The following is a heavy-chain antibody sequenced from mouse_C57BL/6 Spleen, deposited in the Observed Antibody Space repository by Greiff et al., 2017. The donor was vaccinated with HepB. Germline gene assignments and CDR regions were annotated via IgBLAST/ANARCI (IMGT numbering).Heavy chain of an antibody. D-gene: IGHD1-1*01. V-gene: IGHV5-16*01. CDR3: ARGSDYYGSSPRYFDV. Sequence: EVKLMESEGGLVQPGSSMKLSCTASGFTFSDYYMAWVRQVPEKGLEWVANINYDGSSTYYLDSLKSRFIISRDNAKNILYLQMSSLKSEDTATYYCARGSDYYGSSPRYFDVWGTGTTVTVSS. J-gene: IGHJ1*03. CDR1: GFTFSDYY. CDR2: INYDGSST.